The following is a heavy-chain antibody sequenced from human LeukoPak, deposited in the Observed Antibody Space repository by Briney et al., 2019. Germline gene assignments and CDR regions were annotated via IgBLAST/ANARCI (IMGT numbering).Heavy chain of an antibody. CDR3: AGQLRTGTRNWFDP. J-gene: IGHJ5*02. D-gene: IGHD1-1*01. CDR1: GGSISSSSYY. CDR2: IYYSGST. V-gene: IGHV4-39*07. Sequence: SETLSLTCTVSGGSISSSSYYWGWIRQPPGKGLEWIGSIYYSGSTYYNPSLKSRVTISVDTSKNQFSLKLSSVTAADTAVYYCAGQLRTGTRNWFDPWGQGTLVTVSS.